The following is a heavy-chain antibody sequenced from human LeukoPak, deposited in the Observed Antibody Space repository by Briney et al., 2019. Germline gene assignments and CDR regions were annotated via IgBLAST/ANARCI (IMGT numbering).Heavy chain of an antibody. CDR3: VKTRDGYSSSWFPMSYFDY. CDR2: IYYSGST. J-gene: IGHJ4*02. D-gene: IGHD6-13*01. V-gene: IGHV4-39*07. CDR1: GGSISSSSYY. Sequence: PSETLSLTCTVSGGSISSSSYYWGWIRQPPGKGLEWIGSIYYSGSTYYNPSLKSRVTISVDTSKNQFSLKLSSVTAADTAVYYCVKTRDGYSSSWFPMSYFDYWGQGTLVTVSS.